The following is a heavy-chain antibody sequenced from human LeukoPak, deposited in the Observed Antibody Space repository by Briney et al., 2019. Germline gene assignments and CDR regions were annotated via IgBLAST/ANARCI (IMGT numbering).Heavy chain of an antibody. D-gene: IGHD5-24*01. Sequence: SGGSLRLSCAASGFTFSSYDMHWVRQATGKGLEWVSAIGTAGDTYYPGSVKGRFTISRENAKNSLYLQMNSLRAGDTAVYYCARGLSWDGYNPFDYWGQGTLVTVSS. CDR3: ARGLSWDGYNPFDY. CDR2: IGTAGDT. CDR1: GFTFSSYD. V-gene: IGHV3-13*01. J-gene: IGHJ4*02.